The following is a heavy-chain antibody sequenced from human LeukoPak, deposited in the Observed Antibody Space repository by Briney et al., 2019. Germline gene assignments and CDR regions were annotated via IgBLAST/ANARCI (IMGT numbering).Heavy chain of an antibody. J-gene: IGHJ4*02. D-gene: IGHD3-16*01. Sequence: PGGSLRLSCTVSGFTVSSNSMSWVRQAPGKGLEWVSFIYSAGSTHNSDSVKGRFTISIDNSKNTLYLQVNSLRAEDTAVYYCARRAGAYTHPYDYWGQGTLVTVS. CDR2: IYSAGST. CDR3: ARRAGAYTHPYDY. CDR1: GFTVSSNS. V-gene: IGHV3-53*01.